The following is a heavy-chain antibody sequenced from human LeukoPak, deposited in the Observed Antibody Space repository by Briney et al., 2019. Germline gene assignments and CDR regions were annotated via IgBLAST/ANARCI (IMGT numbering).Heavy chain of an antibody. V-gene: IGHV3-23*01. Sequence: GGSLRLSCAASGFTFSNYAMKWVRQAPGKGLEWVSTISDSGGGTYYADSVKGRFTISRDNSKNILYLQMNSLRAEDTAVYYCARTFGAIVLGAFDFWGQGTLVTVSS. D-gene: IGHD3-16*02. J-gene: IGHJ3*01. CDR3: ARTFGAIVLGAFDF. CDR2: ISDSGGGT. CDR1: GFTFSNYA.